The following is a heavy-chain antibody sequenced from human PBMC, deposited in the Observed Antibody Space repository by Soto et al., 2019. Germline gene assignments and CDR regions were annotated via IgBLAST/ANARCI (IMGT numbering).Heavy chain of an antibody. CDR2: ISYDGSNK. J-gene: IGHJ6*02. D-gene: IGHD1-1*01. CDR1: GFTFSSYA. CDR3: ARDRLRYNWNDFPYYYYGMDV. V-gene: IGHV3-30-3*01. Sequence: QVQLVESGGGVVQPGSSRRLSYAASGFTFSSYAMHWVRQAPGKGLEWVAVISYDGSNKYYADSVKGRFTISRDNSKNTLYLQMNSLRAEDTAVYYCARDRLRYNWNDFPYYYYGMDVWGQGTTVTVSS.